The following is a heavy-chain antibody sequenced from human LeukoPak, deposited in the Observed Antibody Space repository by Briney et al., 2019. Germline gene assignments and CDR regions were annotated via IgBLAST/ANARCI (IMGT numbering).Heavy chain of an antibody. D-gene: IGHD6-13*01. CDR3: ASGAHYSSSWSYLDY. CDR2: MKQDETEK. Sequence: GGSLRLSCAASGFTFSIYWMSWVRQAPGKGPEWVANMKQDETEKYYVDSVKGRFTISRDNAKNSLYLQMNSLRAEDTAVYYCASGAHYSSSWSYLDYWGQGALVTVSS. J-gene: IGHJ4*02. V-gene: IGHV3-7*01. CDR1: GFTFSIYW.